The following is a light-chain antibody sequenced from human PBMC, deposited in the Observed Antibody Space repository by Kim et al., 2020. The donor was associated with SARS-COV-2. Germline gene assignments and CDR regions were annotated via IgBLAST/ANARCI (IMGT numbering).Light chain of an antibody. CDR1: RSDVGSNNV. J-gene: IGLJ2*01. V-gene: IGLV2-23*02. CDR2: EVR. CDR3: CSYAGSHVV. Sequence: GQAKTIYRTGNRSDVGSNNVVSWYKQNTGKAPKLMIYEVRKRAAGVSNRVSGYKSGNTASLTIAGLQAEDEADYYCCSYAGSHVVFGGGTQLTVL.